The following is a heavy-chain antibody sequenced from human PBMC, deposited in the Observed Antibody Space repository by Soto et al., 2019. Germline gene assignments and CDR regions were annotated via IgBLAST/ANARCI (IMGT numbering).Heavy chain of an antibody. V-gene: IGHV1-69*02. Sequence: QVQLVQSGAEVKKPGSSVKVSCKASGGTFSSYTISWVRQAPGQGREGMGRIIPILGIANYAQKFQGRVTIPADKSTSPAYMELSSLRSEDTAVYYCARARVGSGWYPDYWGQGTLVTVSS. J-gene: IGHJ4*02. CDR3: ARARVGSGWYPDY. CDR1: GGTFSSYT. D-gene: IGHD6-19*01. CDR2: IIPILGIA.